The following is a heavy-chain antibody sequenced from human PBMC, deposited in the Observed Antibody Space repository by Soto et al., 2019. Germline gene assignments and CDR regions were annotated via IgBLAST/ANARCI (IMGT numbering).Heavy chain of an antibody. Sequence: ASVKVSCKASGYTFSDYYIHWVRQARGQGLEWMGWINPNSGGTKYAPKFQGGVTMTRDTSITTAYMELSRLRSGDTAVYYCARGTATAKKEGVDFLGQGTLVTVS. CDR2: INPNSGGT. D-gene: IGHD1-1*01. V-gene: IGHV1-2*02. J-gene: IGHJ4*02. CDR3: ARGTATAKKEGVDF. CDR1: GYTFSDYY.